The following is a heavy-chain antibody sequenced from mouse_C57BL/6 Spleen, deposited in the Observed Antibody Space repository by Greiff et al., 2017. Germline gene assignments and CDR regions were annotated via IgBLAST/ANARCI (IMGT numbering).Heavy chain of an antibody. J-gene: IGHJ4*01. CDR3: ASQIYYGYDGPLDY. V-gene: IGHV1-53*01. D-gene: IGHD2-2*01. Sequence: QVQLQQPGTELVKPGASVKLSCKASGYTFTSYWMHWVKQRPGQGLEWIGNINPSNGGTNYNEQFKSKATLTVDKSSSTAYMQSSSLTSEDYAVYYLASQIYYGYDGPLDYWGQGTSVTVSS. CDR2: INPSNGGT. CDR1: GYTFTSYW.